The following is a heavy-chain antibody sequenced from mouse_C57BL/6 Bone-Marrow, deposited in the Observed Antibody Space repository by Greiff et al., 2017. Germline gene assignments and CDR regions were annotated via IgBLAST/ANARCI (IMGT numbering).Heavy chain of an antibody. Sequence: QVQLQQSGAELVRPGASVTLSCKASGYTFTDYEMHWVKQTPVHGLEWIGAIDPETGGTAYNQKFKGKAILTAEKSSSTAYMELRSLTSEDSAVYYCTRGDYYGSSGYFDVWGTGTTVTVSS. CDR3: TRGDYYGSSGYFDV. J-gene: IGHJ1*03. CDR2: IDPETGGT. V-gene: IGHV1-15*01. D-gene: IGHD1-1*01. CDR1: GYTFTDYE.